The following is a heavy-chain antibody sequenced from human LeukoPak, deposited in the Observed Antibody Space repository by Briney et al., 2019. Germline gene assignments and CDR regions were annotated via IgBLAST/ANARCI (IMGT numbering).Heavy chain of an antibody. CDR1: GFTFSSYG. J-gene: IGHJ4*02. Sequence: PGRSLRLSCAASGFTFSSYGMHWVRQAPGKGLEWVAVISYDGSNKYYADSVKGRFTISRDNSKNTLYLQMNSLRAEDTAVYYCAKVESGGSGWYPDYWGQGTLVTVSS. CDR2: ISYDGSNK. V-gene: IGHV3-30*18. CDR3: AKVESGGSGWYPDY. D-gene: IGHD6-19*01.